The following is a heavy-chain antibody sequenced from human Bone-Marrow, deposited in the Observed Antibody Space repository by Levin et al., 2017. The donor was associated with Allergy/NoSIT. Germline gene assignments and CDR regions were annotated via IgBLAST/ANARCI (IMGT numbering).Heavy chain of an antibody. CDR2: ISSTSSAI. D-gene: IGHD3-10*01. CDR3: ARGRWFGSGRPAAFDI. Sequence: GESLKISCAASGFTFGDFEMNWVRRAPGKGLEWISFISSTSSAIYYADSVKGRLTVSRDNAKKSLFLQMNNLGAGDTAVYYCARGRWFGSGRPAAFDIWGQGTMVTVSS. V-gene: IGHV3-48*03. J-gene: IGHJ3*02. CDR1: GFTFGDFE.